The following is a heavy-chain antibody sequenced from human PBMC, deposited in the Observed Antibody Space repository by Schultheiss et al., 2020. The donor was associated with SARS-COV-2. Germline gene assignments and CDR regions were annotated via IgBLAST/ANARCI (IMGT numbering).Heavy chain of an antibody. CDR3: AREPLWTDGLFDY. J-gene: IGHJ4*02. CDR1: GGSFSGYY. Sequence: SETLSLTCAVYGGSFSGYYWSWIRQPPGKGLEWIGEINHSGSTNYNPSLKSRVTISVDTSKNQFSLKLSSVTAADTAVYYCAREPLWTDGLFDYWGQGTLVTVSS. CDR2: INHSGST. V-gene: IGHV4-34*01. D-gene: IGHD3/OR15-3a*01.